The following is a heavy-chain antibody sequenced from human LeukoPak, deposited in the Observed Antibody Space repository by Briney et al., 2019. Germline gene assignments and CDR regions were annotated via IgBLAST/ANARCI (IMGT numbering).Heavy chain of an antibody. Sequence: PGGSLRLSCAASGFTFDDYAMHWVRQAPGKGLEWVSGISWNRGSIGYADSVKGRFTISRDNAKNSLYLQMNSLRAEDTALYYCAKGPSMTTGPVDYWGQGTLVTVSS. CDR1: GFTFDDYA. V-gene: IGHV3-9*01. CDR3: AKGPSMTTGPVDY. CDR2: ISWNRGSI. D-gene: IGHD4-17*01. J-gene: IGHJ4*02.